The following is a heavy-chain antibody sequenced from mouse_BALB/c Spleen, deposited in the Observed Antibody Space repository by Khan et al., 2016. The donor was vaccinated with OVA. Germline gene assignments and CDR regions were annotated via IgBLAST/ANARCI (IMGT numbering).Heavy chain of an antibody. D-gene: IGHD1-1*01. CDR3: ARGGSRAMDY. Sequence: QIQLVQSGPELKKPRETVKISCKASGYTFTNYGVNWVKQAPGKGLKWMGWIYTYTGEPTYADDFKGRFAFSLETSASTAYLQINNLKNEDTATYFCARGGSRAMDYWGQGTSVTVSS. J-gene: IGHJ4*01. V-gene: IGHV9-3-1*01. CDR2: IYTYTGEP. CDR1: GYTFTNYG.